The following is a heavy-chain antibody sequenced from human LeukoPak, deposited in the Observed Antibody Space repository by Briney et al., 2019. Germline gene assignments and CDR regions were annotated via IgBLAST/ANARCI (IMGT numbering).Heavy chain of an antibody. V-gene: IGHV1-18*01. CDR1: GYTFTNYA. CDR2: ISAYNGNT. Sequence: GASVKVSCKASGYTFTNYAKNWVRQAPGQGLEWMGWISAYNGNTELAQKFQGRVTLAIDASTSTAYVELRSLTSDDTAVYFCARGGSRSRRGDDAFDIWGQGTMVTVSS. CDR3: ARGGSRSRRGDDAFDI. J-gene: IGHJ3*02. D-gene: IGHD3-10*01.